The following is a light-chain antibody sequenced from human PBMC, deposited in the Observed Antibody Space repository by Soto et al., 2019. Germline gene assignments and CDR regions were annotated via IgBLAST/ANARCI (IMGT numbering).Light chain of an antibody. CDR1: QSLLHSDGNTY. CDR2: QVS. J-gene: IGKJ2*01. CDR3: LQGTHSKT. Sequence: DVVMTQSPLSLPVTLGQPASISCRSSQSLLHSDGNTYLHWFQQRPGQSPRRLINQVSKRDSGVPDRFSGSGSGTDFTLKISRVEAEDIGIYYCLQGTHSKTFGQGTKLEIK. V-gene: IGKV2-30*02.